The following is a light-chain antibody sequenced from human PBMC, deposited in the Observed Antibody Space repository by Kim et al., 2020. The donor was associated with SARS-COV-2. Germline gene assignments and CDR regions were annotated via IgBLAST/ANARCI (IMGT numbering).Light chain of an antibody. V-gene: IGLV3-19*01. CDR3: NSRDSSGNVV. CDR2: GKN. CDR1: SLRSYY. J-gene: IGLJ2*01. Sequence: VALGPTVRITCQGASLRSYYASWYQQKPGQAPVLVIYGKNNRPSGIPDRFSGSSSGNTASLTITGAQAEDEADYYCNSRDSSGNVVFGGGTQLTVL.